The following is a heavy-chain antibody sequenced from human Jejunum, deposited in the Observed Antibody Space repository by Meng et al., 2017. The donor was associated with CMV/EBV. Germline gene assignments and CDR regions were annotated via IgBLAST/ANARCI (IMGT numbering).Heavy chain of an antibody. Sequence: SGFAVTNSYMGWVRQAPGKGLEWVSVTYNGGSTFYSDSVKGRFTVSRDSFNNTLSLQMNSLRDEDTALYYCVRHMYNFGVVTAIENWGQGTQVTVSS. J-gene: IGHJ4*02. CDR3: VRHMYNFGVVTAIEN. V-gene: IGHV3-53*01. CDR2: TYNGGST. CDR1: GFAVTNSY. D-gene: IGHD2-21*02.